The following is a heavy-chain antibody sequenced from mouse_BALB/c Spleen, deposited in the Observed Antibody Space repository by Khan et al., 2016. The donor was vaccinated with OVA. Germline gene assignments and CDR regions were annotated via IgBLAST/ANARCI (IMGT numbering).Heavy chain of an antibody. D-gene: IGHD2-3*01. CDR2: INPGSGGT. CDR1: GYPFTNYL. J-gene: IGHJ2*01. CDR3: ARCLSSSDY. Sequence: VQLQQSGAELVRPGTSVKVSCKASGYPFTNYLIQWVKQRPGQGLEWIGVINPGSGGTIHNEKFKGKATMTADMSSSTAYMQLSSLTSDDSAVYFCARCLSSSDYWGQGTTVTVSS. V-gene: IGHV1-54*01.